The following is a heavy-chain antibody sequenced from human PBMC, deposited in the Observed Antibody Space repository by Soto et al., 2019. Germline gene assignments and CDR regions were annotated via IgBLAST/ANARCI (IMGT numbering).Heavy chain of an antibody. D-gene: IGHD2-8*02. J-gene: IGHJ3*02. V-gene: IGHV3-23*01. CDR1: GLICSSYD. CDR3: AKATATGGGAFDI. CDR2: ILVDGRT. Sequence: GAQSVSAEAAGLICSSYDMTWVRQAPGKGLEWVSTILVDGRTVYVDSVKGRFTISRDTSQNTVYLQMNSLTAGDTALYYCAKATATGGGAFDICGQGTMVT.